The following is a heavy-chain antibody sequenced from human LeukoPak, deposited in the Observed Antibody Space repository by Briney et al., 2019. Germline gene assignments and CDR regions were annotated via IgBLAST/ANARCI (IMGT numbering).Heavy chain of an antibody. D-gene: IGHD2-2*01. CDR1: GFTFSSYG. CDR3: ARTGYCSSTSCYADAFDI. CDR2: IWSSGSTM. V-gene: IGHV3-48*03. Sequence: PGGSLRLSCAASGFTFSSYGMNWVRRAPGKGLEWVSYIWSSGSTMYYADSVKGRFAISRDNAKNSLYPQMNSLRAEDTAVYYCARTGYCSSTSCYADAFDIWGQGTMVTVSS. J-gene: IGHJ3*02.